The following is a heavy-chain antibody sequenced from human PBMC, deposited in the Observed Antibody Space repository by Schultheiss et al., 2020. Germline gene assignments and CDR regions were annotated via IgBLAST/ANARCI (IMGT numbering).Heavy chain of an antibody. Sequence: ESLKISCAASGFTFSSYSMNWVRQAPGKGLEWVSSISSSSSYIYYADSVKGRFTISRDNAKNSLYLQMNSLRAEDTAVYYCARDLGYCSSTSCLTAYYFDYWGQGTLVTVSS. CDR1: GFTFSSYS. CDR2: ISSSSSYI. CDR3: ARDLGYCSSTSCLTAYYFDY. V-gene: IGHV3-21*01. D-gene: IGHD2-2*01. J-gene: IGHJ4*02.